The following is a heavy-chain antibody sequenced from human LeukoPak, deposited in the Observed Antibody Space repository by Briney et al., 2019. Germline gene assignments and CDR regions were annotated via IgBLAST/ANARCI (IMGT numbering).Heavy chain of an antibody. J-gene: IGHJ5*02. D-gene: IGHD6-13*01. V-gene: IGHV3-15*01. Sequence: AGGSLRLSCAASGFTFSNAWMSWVRQAPGKGLEWVGRIKSKTDGGTTDYAAPVKGRFTISRDNSKNTLYLQMNSLKTEDTAVYYCTTVSLRGSSSPVFDPWGQGTLVTVSS. CDR2: IKSKTDGGTT. CDR1: GFTFSNAW. CDR3: TTVSLRGSSSPVFDP.